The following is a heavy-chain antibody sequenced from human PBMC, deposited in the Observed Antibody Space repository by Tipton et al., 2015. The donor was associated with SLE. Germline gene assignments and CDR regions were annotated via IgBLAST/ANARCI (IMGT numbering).Heavy chain of an antibody. J-gene: IGHJ4*01. Sequence: TLSLTCTVSGGSLSSYYWSWIRQSPEKGLEWIGYLSYSGSTNYNPSLESRVTISVDTARDQFSLRLSSVTAADTAIYYCARRVWDYGDSYYFDFWGHGTLVTVSS. CDR3: ARRVWDYGDSYYFDF. D-gene: IGHD4-17*01. CDR2: LSYSGST. V-gene: IGHV4-59*12. CDR1: GGSLSSYY.